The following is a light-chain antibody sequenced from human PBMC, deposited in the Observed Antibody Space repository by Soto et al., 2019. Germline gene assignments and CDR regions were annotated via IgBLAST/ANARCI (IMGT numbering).Light chain of an antibody. J-gene: IGLJ2*01. CDR2: EGS. V-gene: IGLV2-23*03. Sequence: QSALTQPASVSGSPGQSITISCTGTSSDVGSYNLVSWYQQHPGKAPKLMIYEGSKRPSGVSNRFSRSKSGNTASLTISGLQAEDEADYYCCSYAGSSTFDVVFGGGTKLTVL. CDR3: CSYAGSSTFDVV. CDR1: SSDVGSYNL.